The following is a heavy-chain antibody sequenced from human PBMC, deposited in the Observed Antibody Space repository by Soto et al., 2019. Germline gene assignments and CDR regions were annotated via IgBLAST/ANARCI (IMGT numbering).Heavy chain of an antibody. J-gene: IGHJ4*02. Sequence: SETLSLTCTVSGDPISGNYWSWIRQPPGKRPEWIGYVYYTGSTNYNPSLKSRVTISVDTSKNQFSLRLSSVTAADTAVYYCARRYGGNFDYWGQGTLVTVSS. V-gene: IGHV4-59*08. CDR2: VYYTGST. CDR1: GDPISGNY. D-gene: IGHD1-26*01. CDR3: ARRYGGNFDY.